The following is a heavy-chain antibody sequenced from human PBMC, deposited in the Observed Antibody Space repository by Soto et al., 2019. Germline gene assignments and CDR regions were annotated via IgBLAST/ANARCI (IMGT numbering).Heavy chain of an antibody. Sequence: EVQLVESGGGLVKPGGSLRLSCAASGFTFSSYSMNWVRQAPGKGLEWVSSISSSSSYIYYADSVKGRFTISRDNAKNSLYLQMNSMRAEDTAVYYCARGDKRRYYFDYWGQGTLVNGSS. CDR3: ARGDKRRYYFDY. V-gene: IGHV3-21*01. CDR2: ISSSSSYI. D-gene: IGHD1-1*01. CDR1: GFTFSSYS. J-gene: IGHJ4*02.